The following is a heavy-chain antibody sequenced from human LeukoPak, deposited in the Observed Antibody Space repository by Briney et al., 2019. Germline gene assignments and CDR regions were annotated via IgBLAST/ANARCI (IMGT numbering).Heavy chain of an antibody. CDR3: ARKYSSSWYVFDY. J-gene: IGHJ4*02. CDR1: GGTFSSYA. CDR2: IIPIFGTA. D-gene: IGHD6-13*01. Sequence: GASVKVSCKASGGTFSSYAISWVRRAPGQGLEWMGGIIPIFGTANYAQKFQGRVTITADESTSTAYMELSSLRSEDTAVYYCARKYSSSWYVFDYWGQGTLVTVSS. V-gene: IGHV1-69*13.